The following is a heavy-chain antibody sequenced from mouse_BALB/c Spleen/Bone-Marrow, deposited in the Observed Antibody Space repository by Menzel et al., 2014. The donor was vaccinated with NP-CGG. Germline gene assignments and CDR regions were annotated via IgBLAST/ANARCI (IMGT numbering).Heavy chain of an antibody. CDR1: GFNIKDTY. Sequence: QLQQSGAELVKPGASVKLSCTASGFNIKDTYMHWVKQGPEQGLEWIGRIDPANGNTKYDPKFQGKATITADTSSNTAYLQLSSLTSEDTAVYYCARGGTTATWYFDVWGAGTTVTVSS. J-gene: IGHJ1*01. V-gene: IGHV14-3*02. D-gene: IGHD1-2*01. CDR2: IDPANGNT. CDR3: ARGGTTATWYFDV.